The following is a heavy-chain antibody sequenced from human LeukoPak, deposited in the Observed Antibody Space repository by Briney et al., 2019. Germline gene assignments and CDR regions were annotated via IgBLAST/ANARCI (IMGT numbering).Heavy chain of an antibody. CDR1: GGSISSSSYF. CDR3: ARAPYCSGGSCYSKIFDY. V-gene: IGHV4-39*07. Sequence: SETLSLTCTVSGGSISSSSYFWGWIRQPPGKGLEWIGSIYYSGSTYHNPSLKSRVTISVDTSKNQFSLKLSSVTAADTAVYYCARAPYCSGGSCYSKIFDYWGQGTLVTVSS. D-gene: IGHD2-15*01. J-gene: IGHJ4*02. CDR2: IYYSGST.